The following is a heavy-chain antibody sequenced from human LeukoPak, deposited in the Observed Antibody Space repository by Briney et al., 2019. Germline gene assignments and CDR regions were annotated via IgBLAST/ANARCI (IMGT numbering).Heavy chain of an antibody. CDR3: AKLAKYFYGPETYYFFEH. D-gene: IGHD3-10*01. CDR2: IKQDGSEK. Sequence: PGGSLRLSCAASGFTFSDQYMDWVRQAPGKGLEWVANIKQDGSEKYYVDSVKGRFTISRENAENSLYLQMNSLRVEDTAVYYCAKLAKYFYGPETYYFFEHWGQGTTVTASS. J-gene: IGHJ6*02. CDR1: GFTFSDQY. V-gene: IGHV3-7*01.